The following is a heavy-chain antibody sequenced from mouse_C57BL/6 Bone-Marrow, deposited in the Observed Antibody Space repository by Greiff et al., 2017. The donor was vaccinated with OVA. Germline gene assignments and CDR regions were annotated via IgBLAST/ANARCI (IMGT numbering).Heavy chain of an antibody. CDR2: INRDGGRT. D-gene: IGHD2-4*01. V-gene: IGHV5-2*01. CDR3: ARKYYEDETG. J-gene: IGHJ2*01. CDR1: EYEFPSPD. Sequence: EVQVVESGGGLVQPGESLKLSCESNEYEFPSPDMSWVRKTPGKRLELVAPINRDGGRTYYPGTMERRFIISRDKTNKTLYLQLSSLRSEDTAVYYCARKYYEDETGWGQGTTLTVSS.